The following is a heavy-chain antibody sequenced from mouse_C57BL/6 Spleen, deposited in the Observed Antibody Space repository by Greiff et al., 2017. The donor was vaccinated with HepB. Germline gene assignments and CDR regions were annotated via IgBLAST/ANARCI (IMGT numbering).Heavy chain of an antibody. CDR1: GYAFTNYL. D-gene: IGHD4-1*01. V-gene: IGHV1-54*01. CDR3: ARRRGELGPSMDY. CDR2: INPGSGGT. J-gene: IGHJ4*01. Sequence: VQLQQSGAELVRPGTSVKVSCKASGYAFTNYLIEWVKQRPGQGLEWIGVINPGSGGTNYNEKFKGKATLTADKSSSTAYMQLSSLTSEDSAVYFCARRRGELGPSMDYWGQGTSVTVSS.